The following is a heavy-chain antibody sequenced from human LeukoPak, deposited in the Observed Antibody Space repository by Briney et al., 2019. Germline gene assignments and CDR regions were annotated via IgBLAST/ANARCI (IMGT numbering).Heavy chain of an antibody. J-gene: IGHJ5*02. CDR1: GFTFSNYW. CDR2: IYVDGRTT. Sequence: GGSLRLSCVASGFTFSNYWMHWVRQPPGKGLVWVSRIYVDGRTTNYADSVKGRFTISRDNAKNTVYLEMNSLSVEDTATYYCIRDFQSADLWGQGTLVTVTS. V-gene: IGHV3-74*01. CDR3: IRDFQSADL.